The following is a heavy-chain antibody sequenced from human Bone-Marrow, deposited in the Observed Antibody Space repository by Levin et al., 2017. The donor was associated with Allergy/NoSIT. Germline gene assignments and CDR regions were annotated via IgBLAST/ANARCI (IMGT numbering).Heavy chain of an antibody. Sequence: LSLTCAASGFNLSSFEMNWVRQAPGRGLEWVAFISANSSTIYHGDSVKGRIAISRDNAKNSLYLQMNSLRAGDTAIYYCAREKVDCSDGVCYSDGLDVWGQGTTVTVSS. CDR3: AREKVDCSDGVCYSDGLDV. D-gene: IGHD2-8*02. CDR2: ISANSSTI. V-gene: IGHV3-48*03. CDR1: GFNLSSFE. J-gene: IGHJ6*02.